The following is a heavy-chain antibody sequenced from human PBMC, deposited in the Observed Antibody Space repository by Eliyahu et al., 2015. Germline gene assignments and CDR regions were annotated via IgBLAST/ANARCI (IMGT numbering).Heavy chain of an antibody. CDR2: ISWDSGTI. Sequence: EVQLVESGGGLVQPGWSLRXSCXAXGFTFDDYAMHWVRQGPGKGLGWVSAISWDSGTIGYADSVKGRFTISRDNAKNSLSLQMNSLRAEDTALYYCAKSDCAGIGCPTGGFDYWGQGALVTVSS. D-gene: IGHD2-21*01. CDR1: GFTFDDYA. V-gene: IGHV3-9*01. J-gene: IGHJ4*02. CDR3: AKSDCAGIGCPTGGFDY.